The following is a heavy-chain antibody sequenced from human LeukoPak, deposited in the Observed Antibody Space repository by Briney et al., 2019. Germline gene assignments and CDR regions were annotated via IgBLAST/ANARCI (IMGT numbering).Heavy chain of an antibody. Sequence: SETLSLTCTVSGDSISRYYWSWIRQPAGKGLEWIGRIYNGGIITYNPSLKSRVTMSIDTSNNQFSLRLRFVTAADTAVYYCARDNSVGETAWWFDPWGQGTLVTVSS. CDR1: GDSISRYY. CDR3: ARDNSVGETAWWFDP. D-gene: IGHD1-26*01. CDR2: IYNGGII. J-gene: IGHJ5*02. V-gene: IGHV4-4*07.